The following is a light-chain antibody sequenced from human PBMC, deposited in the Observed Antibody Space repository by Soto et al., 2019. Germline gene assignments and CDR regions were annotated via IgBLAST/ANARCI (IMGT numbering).Light chain of an antibody. CDR1: QRVRSN. CDR2: GAS. CDR3: QQYDTWSPIT. V-gene: IGKV3-15*01. Sequence: EIVMRQCPAKLSESPGEGVTLSCRARQRVRSNLACYQQKPRQAPSLLIYGASTSATGRPARCSGSGCGTDVTLTISSRQSADFAVYYCQQYDTWSPITFGQGTRLEI. J-gene: IGKJ5*01.